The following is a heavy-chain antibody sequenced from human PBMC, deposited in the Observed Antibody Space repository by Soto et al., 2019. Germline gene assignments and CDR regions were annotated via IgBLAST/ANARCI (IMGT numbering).Heavy chain of an antibody. CDR1: GGSISSRSYY. J-gene: IGHJ4*02. CDR3: ASGYGDLYYFDY. V-gene: IGHV4-39*07. Sequence: SETLSLTCTVSGGSISSRSYYWGWIRQPPGNGLEWIGSFFYSGTTYYDPSLKSRVTISVNTSKNQFSLKLSSVTAADTAVYYCASGYGDLYYFDYWGQGTLVTVSS. D-gene: IGHD4-17*01. CDR2: FFYSGTT.